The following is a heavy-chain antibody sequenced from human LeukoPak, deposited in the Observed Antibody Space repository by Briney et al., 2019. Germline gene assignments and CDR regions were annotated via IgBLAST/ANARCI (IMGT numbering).Heavy chain of an antibody. CDR1: GFTFDSFG. D-gene: IGHD3-10*01. V-gene: IGHV3-48*04. CDR3: ARDPAPPQFGEWDDAFDI. J-gene: IGHJ3*02. CDR2: ISGSSVAI. Sequence: GGSLRLSCEVSGFTFDSFGLSWIRQAPGKGPEWIAYISGSSVAIYYADSVKGRFTISRDNAKNSLYLQMNSLRAGDTAVYYCARDPAPPQFGEWDDAFDIWGQGTMVTVSS.